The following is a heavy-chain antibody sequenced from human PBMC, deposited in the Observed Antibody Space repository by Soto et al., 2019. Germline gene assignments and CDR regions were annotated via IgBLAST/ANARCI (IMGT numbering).Heavy chain of an antibody. J-gene: IGHJ6*02. V-gene: IGHV4-59*01. D-gene: IGHD3-10*01. Sequence: KPSETLSLTCTVSGGSISSYYWSWIRQPPGKGLEWIGYIYYSGSTNYNPSLKSRVTISVDTSKNQFSLKLSSVTAADTAVYYCASRGDYYYGMDVWGQGTTVTVSS. CDR2: IYYSGST. CDR1: GGSISSYY. CDR3: ASRGDYYYGMDV.